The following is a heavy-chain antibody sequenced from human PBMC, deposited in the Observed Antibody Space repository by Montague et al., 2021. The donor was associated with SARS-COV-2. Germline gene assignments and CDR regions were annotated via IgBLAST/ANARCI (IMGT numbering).Heavy chain of an antibody. V-gene: IGHV4-59*01. CDR3: ARGGGYYNYGLDV. CDR1: GGSISNYY. D-gene: IGHD3-22*01. CDR2: IYYSWST. J-gene: IGHJ6*02. Sequence: SETLSLTCTVSGGSISNYYWNWIRQPPGRGLELIGYIYYSWSTDYNPSLKIRATISIDTSKNQFSLTVTSVTAADTAVYYCARGGGYYNYGLDVWGPGASVTVSS.